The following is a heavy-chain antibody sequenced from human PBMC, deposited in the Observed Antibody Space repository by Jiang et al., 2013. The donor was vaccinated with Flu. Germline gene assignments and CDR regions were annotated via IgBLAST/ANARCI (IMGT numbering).Heavy chain of an antibody. J-gene: IGHJ6*02. V-gene: IGHV1-58*02. CDR2: IVVGTGYT. D-gene: IGHD3-9*01. CDR3: AAELERYFGGLQMDV. Sequence: GAEVKKPGTSVKVSCKASGFTFTTFAMQWVRQARGQRPEWIGWIVVGTGYTNYAQKLQERVTISRDMSTSTAYMELTSLRSEDMAVYYCAAELERYFGGLQMDVWGQGTTVTVS. CDR1: GFTFTTFA.